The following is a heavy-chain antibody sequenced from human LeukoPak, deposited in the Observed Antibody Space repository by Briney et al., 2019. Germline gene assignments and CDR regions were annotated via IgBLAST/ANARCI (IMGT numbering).Heavy chain of an antibody. D-gene: IGHD6-13*01. Sequence: GGSLRLSCAASGFTFSSYAMSWVRQAPGEGLEWVSAISGSGGSTYYADSVKGRFTISRDNSKNTLYLQMNSLRAEDTAVYYCAKDRDSSSWYPLSDYWGQGTLVTVSS. CDR2: ISGSGGST. V-gene: IGHV3-23*01. CDR1: GFTFSSYA. CDR3: AKDRDSSSWYPLSDY. J-gene: IGHJ4*02.